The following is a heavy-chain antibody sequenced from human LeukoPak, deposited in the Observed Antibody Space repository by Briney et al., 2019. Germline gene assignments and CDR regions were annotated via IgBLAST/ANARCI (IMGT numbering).Heavy chain of an antibody. Sequence: SETLSLTCTVSGGSISSYYWSWIRQPAGKGLEWIGRIYTSGSTNYNPSLKSRVTMSVDTSKNQFSLKLSSVTAADTAVYYCARVGCSGGSCYSSPPDWFDPWGQGTLVTVSS. CDR2: IYTSGST. CDR1: GGSISSYY. D-gene: IGHD2-15*01. V-gene: IGHV4-4*07. J-gene: IGHJ5*02. CDR3: ARVGCSGGSCYSSPPDWFDP.